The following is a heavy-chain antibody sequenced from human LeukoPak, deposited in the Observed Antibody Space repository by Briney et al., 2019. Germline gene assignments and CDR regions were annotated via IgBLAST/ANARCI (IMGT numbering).Heavy chain of an antibody. CDR3: ARDRVGSSYYYGMDV. Sequence: PVKASYTASGSTFTNYLMHSVRQSPRQELEWMGIINPSGGSTSYAQKFQGRVTMTRDTSTSTVYMELSSPRSEDTAVYYCARDRVGSSYYYGMDVWGQGTTVTAS. D-gene: IGHD3-10*01. J-gene: IGHJ6*02. CDR1: GSTFTNYL. V-gene: IGHV1-46*01. CDR2: INPSGGST.